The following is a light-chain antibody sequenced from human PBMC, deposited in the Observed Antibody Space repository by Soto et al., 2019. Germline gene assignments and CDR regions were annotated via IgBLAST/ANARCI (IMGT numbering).Light chain of an antibody. CDR1: QSVSSN. CDR2: DTS. CDR3: QQRSDWPFT. Sequence: EIVLTQSPATLSLSPGERASLSCRASQSVSSNLGWYQQKPGQAPRLLIYDTSSRATGIPARSSGSGSGTDFTLTISTLEPEDFAVYYCQQRSDWPFTFGQGTRLEIK. V-gene: IGKV3-11*01. J-gene: IGKJ5*01.